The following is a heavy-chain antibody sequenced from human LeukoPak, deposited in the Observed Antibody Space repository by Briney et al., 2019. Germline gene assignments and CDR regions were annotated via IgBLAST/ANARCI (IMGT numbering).Heavy chain of an antibody. V-gene: IGHV3-33*01. CDR1: GFTFNHYG. J-gene: IGHJ4*02. Sequence: GGSLRLSCAATGFTFNHYGMHWVRQAPGKGLEWVAVIWSDGTNRYYTGSVKGRSTISRVDSRNTVYLQMNTLRPEDTGMYYCARDAQRGFDYSNSLQYWGQGTPVTVST. CDR3: ARDAQRGFDYSNSLQY. D-gene: IGHD4-11*01. CDR2: IWSDGTNR.